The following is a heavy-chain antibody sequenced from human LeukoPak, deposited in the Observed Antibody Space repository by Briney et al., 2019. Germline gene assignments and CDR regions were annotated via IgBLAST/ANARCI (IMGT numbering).Heavy chain of an antibody. D-gene: IGHD6-19*01. J-gene: IGHJ4*02. V-gene: IGHV3-7*01. CDR1: GFTFSNFY. CDR3: SRDRGVAGNYDN. Sequence: GGSLRLSCAASGFTFSNFYMSWVRQAPGKGLEWVANIKRDGSEKYYVDSVKGRFTISRDNAKNSLYLQMNSLRAEDTAVYYCSRDRGVAGNYDNWGQGTLVTVSS. CDR2: IKRDGSEK.